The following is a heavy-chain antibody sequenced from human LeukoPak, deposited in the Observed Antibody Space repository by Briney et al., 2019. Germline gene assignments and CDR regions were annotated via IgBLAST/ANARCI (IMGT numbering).Heavy chain of an antibody. CDR2: ISSSSSYI. V-gene: IGHV3-21*01. D-gene: IGHD6-13*01. Sequence: PGGSLRLSCAASGFTFSSYSMNWVRQAPGKGLEWVSSISSSSSYIYYADSVKGRFTISRDNAKNSLYLQMNSLRAEDTAVYYCARGFSSSWGYCYYGMDVWGQGTTVTVSS. CDR3: ARGFSSSWGYCYYGMDV. CDR1: GFTFSSYS. J-gene: IGHJ6*02.